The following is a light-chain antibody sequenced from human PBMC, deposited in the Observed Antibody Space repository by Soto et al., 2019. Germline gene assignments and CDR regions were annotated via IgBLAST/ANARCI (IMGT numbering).Light chain of an antibody. V-gene: IGLV1-40*01. CDR2: GNN. CDR3: QSYDISLSGWV. CDR1: SSNIGAVYD. J-gene: IGLJ3*02. Sequence: QSVLTQPPSVSGAPGQRVTISCTGSSSNIGAVYDVHWYQQLPGTAPKLLIYGNNNRPSGVPDRFSGSKSGTSASLAITGLQAEDEADYYCQSYDISLSGWVFGGGTTLTVL.